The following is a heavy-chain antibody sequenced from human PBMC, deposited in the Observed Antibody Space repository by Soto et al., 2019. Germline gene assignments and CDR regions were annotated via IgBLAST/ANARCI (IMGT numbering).Heavy chain of an antibody. CDR1: GYSIRSGYF. CDR2: MYHSGIT. V-gene: IGHV4-38-2*01. D-gene: IGHD6-6*01. CDR3: ARSMYSTSAQLYYGMDV. Sequence: SETLSLTCAVSGYSIRSGYFWGWIRQPPGKGLEWIGSMYHSGITYYNLSLKSRVTISVDTSENQLSLKLSSATAADTAVYYCARSMYSTSAQLYYGMDVWGQGTTVTVSS. J-gene: IGHJ6*02.